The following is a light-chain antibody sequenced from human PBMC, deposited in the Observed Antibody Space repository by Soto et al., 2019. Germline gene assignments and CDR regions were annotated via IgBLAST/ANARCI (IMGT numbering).Light chain of an antibody. CDR1: SSNIGSNT. Sequence: QSVLTQPPSASGTPGQRVTISCSGGSSNIGSNTVNWYQHLPGTAPKLLIYINNQRPSGVPDRVSGSKSGTSASLAISGLQSGDEADYYCAAWDDSLNGDVFGTGTKLTVL. V-gene: IGLV1-44*01. J-gene: IGLJ1*01. CDR2: INN. CDR3: AAWDDSLNGDV.